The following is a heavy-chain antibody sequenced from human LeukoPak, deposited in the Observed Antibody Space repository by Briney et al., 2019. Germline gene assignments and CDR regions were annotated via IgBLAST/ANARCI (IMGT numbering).Heavy chain of an antibody. J-gene: IGHJ4*02. CDR3: ARTLYYYDSSGYYYVYFDY. D-gene: IGHD3-22*01. CDR1: GGSISSGGYY. Sequence: SETLSLTCTASGGSISSGGYYWSWIRQHPGKGLEWIGYIYYSGSTYYNPSLKSRVTISVDTSKNQFSLKLSSVTAADTAVYYCARTLYYYDSSGYYYVYFDYWGQGALVTVSS. V-gene: IGHV4-31*03. CDR2: IYYSGST.